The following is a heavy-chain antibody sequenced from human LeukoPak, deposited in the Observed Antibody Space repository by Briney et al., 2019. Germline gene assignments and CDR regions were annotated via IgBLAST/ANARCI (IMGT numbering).Heavy chain of an antibody. CDR2: ISWESGGI. CDR3: AKDTRLDSYYNMDV. D-gene: IGHD2-21*01. Sequence: GGSLRLSCAASGFTFDEYAMHWVRQAPGKGLEWVSGISWESGGIGYADSVKGRFTISRDNAKNSLYLQMSSLRAEDTAFYYCAKDTRLDSYYNMDVWGRGTTVTVSS. V-gene: IGHV3-9*01. J-gene: IGHJ6*03. CDR1: GFTFDEYA.